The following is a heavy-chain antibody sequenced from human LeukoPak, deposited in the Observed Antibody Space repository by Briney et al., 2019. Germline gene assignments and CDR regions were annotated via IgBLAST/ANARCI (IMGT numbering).Heavy chain of an antibody. Sequence: SETLSLTCAVYGGSFSGYYWSWIRQPPGKGLEWIGEINHSGSTNYNPSLKSRVTISVDTSKNQFSLRLSSVTAADTAVYYCARRFSGYGLGFGYWGQGTLVTVSS. CDR2: INHSGST. D-gene: IGHD3-22*01. J-gene: IGHJ4*02. CDR3: ARRFSGYGLGFGY. CDR1: GGSFSGYY. V-gene: IGHV4-34*01.